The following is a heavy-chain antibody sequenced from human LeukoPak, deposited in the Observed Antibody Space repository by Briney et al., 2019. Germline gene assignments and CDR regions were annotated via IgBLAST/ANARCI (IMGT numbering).Heavy chain of an antibody. V-gene: IGHV1-18*01. Sequence: ASVKVSCKASDYPFFTYGISWLRQAPGQGLAWMGWISPHNGNTKYAQNFQGRVTMTEDTSTDTAYMELSSLRSEDTAVYYCATDRVDGYWGQGTLVTVSS. CDR2: ISPHNGNT. CDR1: DYPFFTYG. CDR3: ATDRVDGY. J-gene: IGHJ4*02.